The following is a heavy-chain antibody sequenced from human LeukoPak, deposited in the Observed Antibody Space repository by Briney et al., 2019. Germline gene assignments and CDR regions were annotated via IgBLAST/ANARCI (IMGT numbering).Heavy chain of an antibody. CDR2: MNPNSGNT. D-gene: IGHD1-26*01. CDR1: GYTFTSYD. CDR3: ARQPLEGMGAPRGHYYYYGMDV. Sequence: GASVTVSCKSSGYTFTSYDINWVRHAPGQGLEWMGWMNPNSGNTGYAQKFQGRVTMTRNTSISTAYMELSSLRSEDTAVYYCARQPLEGMGAPRGHYYYYGMDVWGQGTTVTVSS. J-gene: IGHJ6*02. V-gene: IGHV1-8*01.